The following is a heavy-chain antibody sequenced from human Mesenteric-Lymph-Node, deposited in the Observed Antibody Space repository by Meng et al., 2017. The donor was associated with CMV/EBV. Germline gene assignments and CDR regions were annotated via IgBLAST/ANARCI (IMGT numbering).Heavy chain of an antibody. CDR2: IYYSGTA. D-gene: IGHD3-22*01. Sequence: CTVSGGSLSGAGYYCSWIRQHPGKRLEWIGYIYYSGTASYNPSLKSRVTMSVDTSKNQFSLKLTSVTAADTALYYCAIDTSGYYHFHYWGQGTLVTVSS. CDR1: GGSLSGAGYY. J-gene: IGHJ4*02. V-gene: IGHV4-31*03. CDR3: AIDTSGYYHFHY.